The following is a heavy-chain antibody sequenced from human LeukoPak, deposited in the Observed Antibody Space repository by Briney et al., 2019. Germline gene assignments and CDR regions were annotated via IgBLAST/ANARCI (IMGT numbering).Heavy chain of an antibody. Sequence: SGGSLRLSCAASGFTFSDYYMSWIRQAPGKGLEWVSYISSSGSTIYYADSVKGRFNISRDNAKNSLYLQMKSLRAEDTAVYYCARVQDGEGAFDIWGQGTMVTVSS. J-gene: IGHJ3*02. CDR2: ISSSGSTI. V-gene: IGHV3-11*04. CDR3: ARVQDGEGAFDI. CDR1: GFTFSDYY. D-gene: IGHD4-17*01.